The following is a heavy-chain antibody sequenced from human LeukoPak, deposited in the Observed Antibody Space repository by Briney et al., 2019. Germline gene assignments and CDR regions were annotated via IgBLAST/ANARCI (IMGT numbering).Heavy chain of an antibody. V-gene: IGHV3-30*18. J-gene: IGHJ4*02. CDR3: AKDPRVEAAAPDY. CDR1: GFTFGGYG. CDR2: ISYDGNNK. D-gene: IGHD6-25*01. Sequence: GRSLRLSCAASGFTFGGYGMHWVRQAPGKGLEWVSVISYDGNNKYYVDSVKGRFTISRDNYKNTMSLQMNSLRVEDTAGYYCAKDPRVEAAAPDYWGQGTLVTVSS.